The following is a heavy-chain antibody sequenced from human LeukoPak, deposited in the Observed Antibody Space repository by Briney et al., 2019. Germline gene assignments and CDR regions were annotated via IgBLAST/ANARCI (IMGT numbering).Heavy chain of an antibody. D-gene: IGHD6-19*01. V-gene: IGHV4-39*01. CDR3: ARLPYSSGWYDY. CDR1: GGSISSSTYY. J-gene: IGHJ4*02. CDR2: IYSSGST. Sequence: SGTLSLTCSVSGGSISSSTYYWGWIRQPPGKGLEWIGSIYSSGSTYYNPSLKSRVTISVDTSKNQFSLKLTSVTAADTAVYYCARLPYSSGWYDYWGQGTLVTVSS.